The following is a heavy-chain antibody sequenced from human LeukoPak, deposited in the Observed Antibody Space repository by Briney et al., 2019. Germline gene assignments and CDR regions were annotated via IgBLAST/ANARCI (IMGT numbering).Heavy chain of an antibody. Sequence: PGGSLRLSCATSGFTFSSYEMNWVRQAPGKGLEWVSYISSGGSTYYADSVKGRFTISRDNSKNSLYLQMNSLRTEDTALYYCAKDRVYDILTGSTGIDYWGQGTLVTVSS. CDR3: AKDRVYDILTGSTGIDY. J-gene: IGHJ4*02. D-gene: IGHD3-9*01. V-gene: IGHV3-43*02. CDR1: GFTFSSYE. CDR2: ISSGGST.